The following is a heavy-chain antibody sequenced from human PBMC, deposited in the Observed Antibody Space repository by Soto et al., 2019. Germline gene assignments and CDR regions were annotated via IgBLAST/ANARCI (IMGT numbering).Heavy chain of an antibody. V-gene: IGHV1-69*13. CDR1: RVASSSYA. J-gene: IGHJ2*01. CDR2: IIPIFGTA. Sequence: PVKPSWKDCRVASSSYAISWVQQSPEQGLEWMGGIIPIFGTANYAQKFQGRVTITADESTSTAYMELSSLRSEDTAGYYCASRQIFGVVILDWYFALWVRGTLV. CDR3: ASRQIFGVVILDWYFAL. D-gene: IGHD3-3*01.